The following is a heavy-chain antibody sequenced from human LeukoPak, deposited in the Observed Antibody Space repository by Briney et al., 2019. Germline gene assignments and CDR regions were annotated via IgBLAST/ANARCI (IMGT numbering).Heavy chain of an antibody. D-gene: IGHD4-23*01. CDR3: ARDLSDGGNSEALDY. Sequence: PSETLSLTCAVYGGSFSGYYWSWIRQPPGKGLEWIGEINHSGSTNYNPSLKSRVTISVDTSKSQFSLKLSSVTAADTAVYYCARDLSDGGNSEALDYWGQGTLVTVSS. V-gene: IGHV4-34*01. CDR2: INHSGST. J-gene: IGHJ4*02. CDR1: GGSFSGYY.